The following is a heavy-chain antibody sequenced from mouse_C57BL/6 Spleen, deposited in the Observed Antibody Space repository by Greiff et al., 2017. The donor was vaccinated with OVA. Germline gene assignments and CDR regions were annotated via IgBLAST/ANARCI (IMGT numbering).Heavy chain of an antibody. CDR1: GYSLTGYY. CDR2: INPSTGGT. D-gene: IGHD1-1*01. J-gene: IGHJ1*03. CDR3: ARSYYYGSSYAFDV. Sequence: VQLQQSGPELVKPGASVKISCKASGYSLTGYYMNWVKQSPEKSLEWIGEINPSTGGTTYNQKFKAKATLTVDKSSSTAYMQLKSLTSEDSAVYYCARSYYYGSSYAFDVWGTGTTVTVSS. V-gene: IGHV1-42*01.